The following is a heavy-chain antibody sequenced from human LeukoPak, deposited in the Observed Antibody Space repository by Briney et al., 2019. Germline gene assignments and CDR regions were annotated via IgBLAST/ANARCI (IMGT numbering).Heavy chain of an antibody. D-gene: IGHD7-27*01. Sequence: GGSLRLSCAASGFTVSSNYMGWVRQAPGKGLEWVSVIYSGGSTYYADSVKGRFTISRDNSKNTLYLQMNSLRAEDTAVYYCAILSIGELTGEPFDYWGQGTLVTVSS. CDR2: IYSGGST. CDR1: GFTVSSNY. V-gene: IGHV3-66*01. J-gene: IGHJ4*02. CDR3: AILSIGELTGEPFDY.